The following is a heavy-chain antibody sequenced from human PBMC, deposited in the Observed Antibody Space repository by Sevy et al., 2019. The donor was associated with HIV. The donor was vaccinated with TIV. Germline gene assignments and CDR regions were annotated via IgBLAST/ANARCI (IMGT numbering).Heavy chain of an antibody. CDR1: DFTFSNVW. V-gene: IGHV3-15*07. Sequence: GGSLRLSCAASDFTFSNVWMNWVRQAPGKGLEWVGRIKSAIDGGTKDYAVAVKGRFTISRIDSKNTLYLQMNSLKTEDTGVYFCTTESRWEQSLSHGFDIWGQGARVTVSS. D-gene: IGHD1-26*01. CDR3: TTESRWEQSLSHGFDI. J-gene: IGHJ3*02. CDR2: IKSAIDGGTK.